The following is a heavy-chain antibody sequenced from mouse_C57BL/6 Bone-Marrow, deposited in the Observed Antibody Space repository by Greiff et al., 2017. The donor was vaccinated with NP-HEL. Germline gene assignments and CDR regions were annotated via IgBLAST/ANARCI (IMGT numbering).Heavy chain of an antibody. V-gene: IGHV1-50*01. J-gene: IGHJ3*01. CDR1: GYTFTSYW. CDR3: ARSAVPYGSSYPAWFAY. D-gene: IGHD1-1*01. CDR2: IDPSDSYT. Sequence: QVQLQQPGAELVKPGASVKLSCKASGYTFTSYWMQWVKQRPGQGLEWIGEIDPSDSYTNYNQKFKGKATLTVDTSSSTAYMQLSSLTSEDSAVYYCARSAVPYGSSYPAWFAYWGQGTLVTVSA.